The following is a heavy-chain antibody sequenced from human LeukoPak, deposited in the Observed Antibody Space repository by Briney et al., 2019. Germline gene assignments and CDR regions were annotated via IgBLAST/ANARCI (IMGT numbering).Heavy chain of an antibody. CDR2: INPNSGGT. Sequence: ASVKVSRKASRYTFTGYYMHCVRQAPGQGLECMGWINPNSGGTNYAQKFQGRATMTRNTPSSTAYMERSSLRSDDTAGYYCASTAEDTLYYDDAMDVWGQGTTVTVSS. CDR3: ASTAEDTLYYDDAMDV. D-gene: IGHD2-15*01. V-gene: IGHV1-2*02. J-gene: IGHJ6*02. CDR1: RYTFTGYY.